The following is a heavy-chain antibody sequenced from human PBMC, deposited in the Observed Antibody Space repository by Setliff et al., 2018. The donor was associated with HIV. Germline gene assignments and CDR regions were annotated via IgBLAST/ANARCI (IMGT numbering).Heavy chain of an antibody. CDR1: GYTFTNYF. CDR2: ISPDNGDT. Sequence: ASVKVSCKASGYTFTNYFIHWVRQAPGQGLEWMGWISPDNGDTTLPQGFQGRVSMTRDTSITTAFLEVTGLRSDDTAVYFCARGVRASAYYYYYMDVWGKGTTVTVSS. J-gene: IGHJ6*03. CDR3: ARGVRASAYYYYYMDV. V-gene: IGHV1-2*02. D-gene: IGHD1-1*01.